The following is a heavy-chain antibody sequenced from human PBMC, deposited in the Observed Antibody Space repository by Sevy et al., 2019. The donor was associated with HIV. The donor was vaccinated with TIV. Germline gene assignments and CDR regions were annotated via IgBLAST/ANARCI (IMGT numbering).Heavy chain of an antibody. D-gene: IGHD3-22*01. V-gene: IGHV1-69*06. CDR3: VSDYHYDNSGYLRPDDI. CDR2: IIPIFGTV. Sequence: ASVKVSCKASGGIFSSYAISWVRQAPGQGLEWMGGIIPIFGTVNYAQKFQGRVTITADKSTSTAYMELSSLRSEDTAVYYCVSDYHYDNSGYLRPDDIWGQGTMVTVSS. CDR1: GGIFSSYA. J-gene: IGHJ3*02.